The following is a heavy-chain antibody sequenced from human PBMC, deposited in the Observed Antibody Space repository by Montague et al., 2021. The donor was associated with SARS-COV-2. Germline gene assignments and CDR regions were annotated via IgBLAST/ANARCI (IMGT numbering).Heavy chain of an antibody. J-gene: IGHJ5*02. Sequence: SETLSLTCTVSGGSISSGGYYWSWIRQHPGKGLEWIGSIYYSGSTYYNPSLKSRVTISVDTSKNQFSLKLSSVTAADMAVYYCAGLGSPRITIFGVVTHNWFDPWGQGTLVTVSS. CDR3: AGLGSPRITIFGVVTHNWFDP. CDR1: GGSISSGGYY. V-gene: IGHV4-39*01. D-gene: IGHD3-3*01. CDR2: IYYSGST.